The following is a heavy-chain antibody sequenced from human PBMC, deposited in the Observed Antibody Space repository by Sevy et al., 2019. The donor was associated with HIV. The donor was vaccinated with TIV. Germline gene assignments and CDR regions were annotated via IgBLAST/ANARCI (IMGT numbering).Heavy chain of an antibody. J-gene: IGHJ6*02. V-gene: IGHV5-51*01. CDR2: IYPDDSDT. CDR1: GYTFTSYL. D-gene: IGHD4-17*01. Sequence: GESLKISCKGSGYTFTSYLIGWVRQMPGKGLEWMGIIYPDDSDTRYSPSFQGQVTISADKSISTAYLQWSSLKASDTAMYYCARHHASYGVTGYYYYYGLDVWGQGTTVTVSS. CDR3: ARHHASYGVTGYYYYYGLDV.